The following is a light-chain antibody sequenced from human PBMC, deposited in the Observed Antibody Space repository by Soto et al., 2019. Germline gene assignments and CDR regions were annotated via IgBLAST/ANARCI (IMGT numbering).Light chain of an antibody. CDR2: DVS. CDR1: SSDVGAYNY. J-gene: IGLJ1*01. Sequence: QSALPQPASVSGSPGQSITISCTGTSSDVGAYNYVSWYQQHPGKVPKLMIYDVSDRPSGVSNRFSGSKSGNTASLTISGLPAEYEADYYCSSFTRSNSYVFGTGTKLTVL. CDR3: SSFTRSNSYV. V-gene: IGLV2-14*03.